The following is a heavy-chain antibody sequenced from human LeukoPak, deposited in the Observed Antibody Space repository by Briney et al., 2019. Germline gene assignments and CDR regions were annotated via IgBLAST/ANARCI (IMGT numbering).Heavy chain of an antibody. CDR1: GYSFTSYW. CDR3: ARHSIMITFGGVIVPDY. CDR2: IYPGDSDT. D-gene: IGHD3-16*02. J-gene: IGHJ4*02. Sequence: GESLKISCKGSGYSFTSYWIGWVRQMPGKGLEWMRIIYPGDSDTRYSPSFQGQVTISADKSISTAYLQWSSLKASDTAMYYCARHSIMITFGGVIVPDYWGQGTLVTVSS. V-gene: IGHV5-51*01.